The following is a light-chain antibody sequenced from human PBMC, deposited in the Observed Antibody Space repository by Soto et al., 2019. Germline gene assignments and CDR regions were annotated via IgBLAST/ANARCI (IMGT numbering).Light chain of an antibody. V-gene: IGLV2-8*01. Sequence: QSALTQPPSASGSPGQSVTISCTGTSSDVGGYNYVSWYQQHPGKAPKLMIYEVSQRPSGVPDRSSGSKSGNTAALTVSGLQSEDEADYYCSSYVGTNSYVFGTGTKLTVL. CDR2: EVS. J-gene: IGLJ1*01. CDR3: SSYVGTNSYV. CDR1: SSDVGGYNY.